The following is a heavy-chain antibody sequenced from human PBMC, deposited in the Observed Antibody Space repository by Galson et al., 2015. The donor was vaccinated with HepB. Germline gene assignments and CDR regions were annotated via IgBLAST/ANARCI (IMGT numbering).Heavy chain of an antibody. CDR1: GDSVSSINVA. V-gene: IGHV6-1*01. CDR2: TYYRIRWYT. D-gene: IGHD5-24*01. CDR3: AREDGDNIWYFDV. J-gene: IGHJ2*01. Sequence: CAISGDSVSSINVAWNWVRQSPSRGLEWLGRTYYRIRWYTDYAVSVKGRISINPDTSKNQLSLQLDSVTPEDTAVYYCAREDGDNIWYFDVWGRGSLVTVPS.